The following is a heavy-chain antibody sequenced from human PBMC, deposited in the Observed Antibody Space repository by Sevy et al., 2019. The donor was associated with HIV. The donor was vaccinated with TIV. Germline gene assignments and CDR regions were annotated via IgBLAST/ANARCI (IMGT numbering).Heavy chain of an antibody. J-gene: IGHJ6*02. CDR2: IYPGDSDT. Sequence: GESLKISCKGSGYSFTSYWIGWVRQMPGKGLEWMGIIYPGDSDTRYSPSFQGQVTISADKSISTAYLQWSSLKDSDTAMYYCARQENKKNDFWSGYYYYYGMDVWGQGTTVTVSS. CDR1: GYSFTSYW. V-gene: IGHV5-51*01. D-gene: IGHD3-3*01. CDR3: ARQENKKNDFWSGYYYYYGMDV.